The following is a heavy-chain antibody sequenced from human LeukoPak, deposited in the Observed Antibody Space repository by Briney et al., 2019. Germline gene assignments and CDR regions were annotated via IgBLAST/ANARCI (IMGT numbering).Heavy chain of an antibody. CDR2: MNPNSGNT. V-gene: IGHV1-8*01. CDR1: GYAFTSYD. J-gene: IGHJ4*02. Sequence: ASVKVSCKASGYAFTSYDINWVRQATGQGLEWMGWMNPNSGNTGYAQKFQGRVTVTRNTSISTAYMELSSLRSEDTAVYYCARVLKDSSGYYSQGYWGQGTLVTVSS. D-gene: IGHD3-22*01. CDR3: ARVLKDSSGYYSQGY.